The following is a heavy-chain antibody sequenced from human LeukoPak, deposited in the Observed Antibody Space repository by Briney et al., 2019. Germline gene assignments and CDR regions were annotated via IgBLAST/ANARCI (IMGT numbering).Heavy chain of an antibody. CDR1: GFSFNNAW. Sequence: GGSLRLSCEASGFSFNNAWMTWVRQAPGKGLQWVGRIRAKTNGGTTDYTAPVKGKFTISRDDSKNTAYLQMNSLKTEDTAVYYCSRSSSRNFGVVIKSYYYYMDVWGKGTTVTVSS. D-gene: IGHD3-3*01. J-gene: IGHJ6*03. CDR3: SRSSSRNFGVVIKSYYYYMDV. CDR2: IRAKTNGGTT. V-gene: IGHV3-15*01.